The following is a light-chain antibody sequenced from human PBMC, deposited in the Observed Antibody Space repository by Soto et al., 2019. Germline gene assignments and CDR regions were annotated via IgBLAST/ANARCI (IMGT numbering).Light chain of an antibody. J-gene: IGKJ1*01. CDR3: QHYGSSPRRT. CDR2: GTS. Sequence: EIVLTQSPGTLSLTAGDRATLSCRVNQNINSPYLAWYQHKPGQAPRLLVFGTSSRATGIPDRFSGSRSGTDFTLTIQRLEPEDFALYHCQHYGSSPRRTFGQGTKVEMK. CDR1: QNINSPY. V-gene: IGKV3-20*01.